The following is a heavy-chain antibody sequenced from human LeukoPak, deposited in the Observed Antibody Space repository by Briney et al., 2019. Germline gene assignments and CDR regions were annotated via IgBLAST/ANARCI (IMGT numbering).Heavy chain of an antibody. Sequence: GGSLRLSCAASRLTFSTYEMNCVRPAPGKGLEWVSYISSSGSTIYYADSVKGRFTISRDNAKNSLYLQMNSLRAEDSAVYYCATLTGSSSWEASGYWGQGTLVTVSS. D-gene: IGHD6-13*01. CDR3: ATLTGSSSWEASGY. CDR1: RLTFSTYE. V-gene: IGHV3-48*03. CDR2: ISSSGSTI. J-gene: IGHJ4*02.